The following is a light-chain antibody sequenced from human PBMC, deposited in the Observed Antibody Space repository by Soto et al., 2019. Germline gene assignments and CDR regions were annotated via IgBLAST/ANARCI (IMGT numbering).Light chain of an antibody. V-gene: IGKV3-11*01. Sequence: EIVLTQSPATLSLSPGERATLSCRASQSVSTFLAWYQQKPGQAPRLLIYEASNRATGIPARFSGSGSGTDFTLTISSLEPEDFAVSYCQQRSNWPLTFGGGTKVQIQ. CDR1: QSVSTF. CDR3: QQRSNWPLT. CDR2: EAS. J-gene: IGKJ4*01.